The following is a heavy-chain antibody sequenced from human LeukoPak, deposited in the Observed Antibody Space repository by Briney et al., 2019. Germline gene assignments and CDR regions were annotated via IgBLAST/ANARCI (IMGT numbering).Heavy chain of an antibody. D-gene: IGHD5-24*01. Sequence: GGSLRLSCAASGFTFSAYWMHWVRQAPGQGLVWVSRTDTEGTSTHYADSVKGRFTVSRDNAKNTVYLQMNSLRAEDTAVYYCASDSYNNVDYWGQGTLVTVSS. J-gene: IGHJ4*02. CDR3: ASDSYNNVDY. V-gene: IGHV3-74*01. CDR1: GFTFSAYW. CDR2: TDTEGTST.